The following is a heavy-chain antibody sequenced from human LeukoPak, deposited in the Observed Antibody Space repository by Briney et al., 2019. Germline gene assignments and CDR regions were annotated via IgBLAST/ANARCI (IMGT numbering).Heavy chain of an antibody. CDR3: AKSRVLFSSTWYPLDF. V-gene: IGHV3-23*01. Sequence: GGSLRLSCAASGFTFSTYAMTWVRQAPGKGLEWVSSITGSGSTTFYADSLKGQFTISRDNRKKTLYLHMNSLRADDTAVYYCAKSRVLFSSTWYPLDFWGQGTLVAVPS. CDR2: ITGSGSTT. D-gene: IGHD3-16*01. J-gene: IGHJ4*02. CDR1: GFTFSTYA.